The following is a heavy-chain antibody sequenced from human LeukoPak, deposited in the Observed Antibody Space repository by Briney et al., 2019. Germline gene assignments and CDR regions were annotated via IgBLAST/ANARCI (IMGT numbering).Heavy chain of an antibody. CDR3: ARGNILTGYCFDF. CDR1: GGSITGYY. Sequence: SETLSLTCAVYGGSITGYYWSWVRQTPGRGLEWVGEIHYTGATSYNPSLKSRATISTDTSKNQFSLRLSSVTAADTAVYYCARGNILTGYCFDFWGQGALVTVSS. CDR2: IHYTGAT. J-gene: IGHJ4*02. V-gene: IGHV4-34*01. D-gene: IGHD3-9*01.